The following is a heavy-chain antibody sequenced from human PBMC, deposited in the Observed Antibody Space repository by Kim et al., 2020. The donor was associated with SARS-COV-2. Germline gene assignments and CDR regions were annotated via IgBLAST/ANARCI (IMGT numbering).Heavy chain of an antibody. Sequence: SETLSLTCTVSGGSISSYYWSWIRQPPGKGLEWIGYIYYSGSTNYNPSLKSRVTISVDTSKNQFSLKLSSVTAADTAVYYCARLARGEMATITAFDIWG. J-gene: IGHJ3*02. CDR1: GGSISSYY. D-gene: IGHD5-12*01. V-gene: IGHV4-59*08. CDR2: IYYSGST. CDR3: ARLARGEMATITAFDI.